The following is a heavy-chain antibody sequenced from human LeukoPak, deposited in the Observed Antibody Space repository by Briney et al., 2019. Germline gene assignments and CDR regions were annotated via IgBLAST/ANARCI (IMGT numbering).Heavy chain of an antibody. D-gene: IGHD2-2*01. J-gene: IGHJ4*02. CDR2: IRYDGSNK. CDR3: AKDQDIVVVPAAIGFDY. V-gene: IGHV3-30*02. CDR1: GFTFSSYG. Sequence: AGGSLRLSCAASGFTFSSYGMHWVRQAPGKGLEWVAFIRYDGSNKYYADSVKGRFTISRDNSKNTLYLQMNSLRAEDTAVYYCAKDQDIVVVPAAIGFDYWGQGTLVTVSS.